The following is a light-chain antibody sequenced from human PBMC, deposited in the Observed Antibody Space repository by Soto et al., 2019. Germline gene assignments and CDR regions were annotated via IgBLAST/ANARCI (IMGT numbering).Light chain of an antibody. CDR3: LLYYGGDWM. CDR1: TGAVTSGYY. V-gene: IGLV7-43*01. J-gene: IGLJ3*02. Sequence: QTVVTQEPSLTVSPGGTVTLTCASRTGAVTSGYYSNWFQQKPGQAPRALIYSTSNKYSWTPARFSGSLLGGKAALTLSGVQPEDEAEYYGLLYYGGDWMFGGGTKVTVL. CDR2: STS.